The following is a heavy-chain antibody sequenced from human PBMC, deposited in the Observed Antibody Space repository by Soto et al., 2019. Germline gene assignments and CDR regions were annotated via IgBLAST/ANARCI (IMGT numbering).Heavy chain of an antibody. CDR3: AKSARLCSGGSCYSPHYYYYMDV. CDR1: GFTFSSYA. Sequence: PGGSLRLSCAASGFTFSSYAMSWVRQAPGKGLEWVSAISGSGGSTYYADSVKGRFTISRDNSKNTLYLQMSSLRAEDTAVYYCAKSARLCSGGSCYSPHYYYYMDVWGKGTTVTVSS. V-gene: IGHV3-23*01. J-gene: IGHJ6*03. D-gene: IGHD2-15*01. CDR2: ISGSGGST.